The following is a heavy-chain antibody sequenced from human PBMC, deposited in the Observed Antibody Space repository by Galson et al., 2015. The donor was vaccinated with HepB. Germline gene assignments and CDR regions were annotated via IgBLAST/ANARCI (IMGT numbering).Heavy chain of an antibody. V-gene: IGHV3-30*18. D-gene: IGHD4-11*01. CDR1: GFTFSKYG. CDR2: ISYDGGVK. Sequence: SLRLSCAASGFTFSKYGMHWVRQAPGKGLEWVALISYDGGVKYYGDSVKGRFTISRDNSENTLNLQMDRLRVDDTAVYYCAKVRTIYYSNSLQQTHYWGQGTLVTVSS. J-gene: IGHJ4*02. CDR3: AKVRTIYYSNSLQQTHY.